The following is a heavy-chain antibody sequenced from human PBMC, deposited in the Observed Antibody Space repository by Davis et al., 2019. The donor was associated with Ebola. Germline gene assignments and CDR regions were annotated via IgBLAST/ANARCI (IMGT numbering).Heavy chain of an antibody. J-gene: IGHJ4*02. V-gene: IGHV4-59*01. Sequence: MPSETLSLTCTVSGGSISSYYWSWIRQPPGKGLEWIGYIYYSGNTNYNPSLKSRVTISLDTSKNQFSLKLSSVTAADTAVYYCAREATTGGYFDYWGQGTLATVSS. CDR3: AREATTGGYFDY. CDR1: GGSISSYY. CDR2: IYYSGNT. D-gene: IGHD4-17*01.